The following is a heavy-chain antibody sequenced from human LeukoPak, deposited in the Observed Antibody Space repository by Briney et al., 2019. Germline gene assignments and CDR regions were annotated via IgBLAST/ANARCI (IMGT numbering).Heavy chain of an antibody. D-gene: IGHD2-21*02. CDR2: ISSSTSSETI. Sequence: GGSLRLSCAASGFRFSDYSLNWVRQAPGKGLEWHSYISSSTSSETINYADSVTGRFTISRDDAKNSVYLQMNSLRAEDTAVYYSAREHFYFYHYMDAWGKGTTVTVSS. J-gene: IGHJ6*03. V-gene: IGHV3-48*01. CDR3: AREHFYFYHYMDA. CDR1: GFRFSDYS.